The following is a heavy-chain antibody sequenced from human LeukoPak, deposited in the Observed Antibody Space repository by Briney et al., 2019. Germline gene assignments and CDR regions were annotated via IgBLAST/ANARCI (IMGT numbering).Heavy chain of an antibody. CDR3: ASFLGYHYMDV. D-gene: IGHD2-15*01. CDR2: IYYSGST. Sequence: SETLSLTCTVSVGSISRYYWSWIRQPPGKGLEWIGYIYYSGSTNYNPSLKSRVTISVDTSKNQFSLKLSSVTAADTAVYDCASFLGYHYMDVWGKGTTVTVSS. V-gene: IGHV4-59*08. CDR1: VGSISRYY. J-gene: IGHJ6*03.